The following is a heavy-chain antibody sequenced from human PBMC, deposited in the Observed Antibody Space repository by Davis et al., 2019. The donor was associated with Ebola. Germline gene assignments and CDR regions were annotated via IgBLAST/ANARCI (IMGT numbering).Heavy chain of an antibody. V-gene: IGHV5-51*01. CDR2: IYPTDSDT. D-gene: IGHD2-21*02. CDR1: GYTFSAYW. J-gene: IGHJ3*02. CDR3: ARQRELTVFDI. Sequence: GESLKISCKGSGYTFSAYWIGWVRQMPGKGLEWMGIIYPTDSDTRYSPSFQGQVTISADKSVGAAYLQWNSLKASDTAIYYCARQRELTVFDIWGQGTMVTVSS.